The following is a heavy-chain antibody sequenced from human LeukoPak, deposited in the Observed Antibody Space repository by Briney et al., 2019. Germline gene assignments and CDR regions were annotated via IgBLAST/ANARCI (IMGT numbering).Heavy chain of an antibody. CDR2: INHSGST. Sequence: PSETLSLTCAVYGGSFSGYYWSWIRQPPGKGLEWIGEINHSGSTNYNPSLKSRVTISVDTSKNQFSLKLSSVTAADTAVYYCARPSYGYYYYGMDAWGQGTTVTVSS. V-gene: IGHV4-34*01. J-gene: IGHJ6*02. D-gene: IGHD5-18*01. CDR1: GGSFSGYY. CDR3: ARPSYGYYYYGMDA.